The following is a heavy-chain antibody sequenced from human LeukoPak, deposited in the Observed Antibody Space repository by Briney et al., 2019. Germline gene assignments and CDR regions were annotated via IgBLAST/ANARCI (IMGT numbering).Heavy chain of an antibody. D-gene: IGHD6-13*01. Sequence: SETLSLTCTVSGGSISSYYWSWIRQPPGKGLEWIGYIYYSGSTNYNPSLKSRVTISVDTSKNQFSLKLSSVTAADTAAYYCARRRSGSSWYKDNWFDPWGQGTLVTVSS. J-gene: IGHJ5*02. V-gene: IGHV4-59*01. CDR2: IYYSGST. CDR3: ARRRSGSSWYKDNWFDP. CDR1: GGSISSYY.